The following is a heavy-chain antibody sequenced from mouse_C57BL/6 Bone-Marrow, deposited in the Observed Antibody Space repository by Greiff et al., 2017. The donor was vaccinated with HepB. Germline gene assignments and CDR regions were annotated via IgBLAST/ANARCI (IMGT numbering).Heavy chain of an antibody. CDR2: IWSGGST. CDR3: ARNPTSTMVTAGYFDV. CDR1: GFSLTSYG. J-gene: IGHJ1*03. D-gene: IGHD2-2*01. V-gene: IGHV2-2*01. Sequence: QVQLQQSGPGLVQPSQSLSITCTVSGFSLTSYGVHWVRQSPGKGLEWLGVIWSGGSTDYNAAFISRLSISKDNSKSQVFFKMNSLQADDTAIYYCARNPTSTMVTAGYFDVWGTGTTVTVSS.